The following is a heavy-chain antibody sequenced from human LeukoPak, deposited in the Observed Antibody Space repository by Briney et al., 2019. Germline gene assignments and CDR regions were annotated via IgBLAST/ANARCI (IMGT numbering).Heavy chain of an antibody. Sequence: GGSLRLSCVASGFTFKTFAMTWVRLAPGKGLEWVSTISNDKHYADSVRGRFTISRDDSRKTVFLQMNSLTPEDAAIYYCTKDSQGFYGGPWYGTYGMDVWGQGTTVTVSS. CDR2: ISNDK. D-gene: IGHD3-16*01. J-gene: IGHJ6*02. CDR3: TKDSQGFYGGPWYGTYGMDV. CDR1: GFTFKTFA. V-gene: IGHV3-23*05.